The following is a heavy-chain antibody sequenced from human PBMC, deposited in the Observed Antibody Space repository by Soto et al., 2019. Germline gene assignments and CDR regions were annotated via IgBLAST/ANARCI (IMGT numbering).Heavy chain of an antibody. CDR3: ARGPPYCSSTSCNLKIFDY. Sequence: GVLRLSCAASGFTFSNAWMNWVRQAPGKGLEWVGRIKSKTDGGTTDYADSVKGRFTISRDNAKNSLYLQMNSLRAEDTAVYYCARGPPYCSSTSCNLKIFDYWGQGTLVTVSS. CDR1: GFTFSNAW. V-gene: IGHV3-15*07. D-gene: IGHD2-2*01. CDR2: IKSKTDGGTT. J-gene: IGHJ4*02.